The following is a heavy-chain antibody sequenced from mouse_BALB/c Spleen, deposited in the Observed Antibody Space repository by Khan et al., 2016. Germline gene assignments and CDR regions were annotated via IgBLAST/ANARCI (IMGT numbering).Heavy chain of an antibody. CDR2: IDPANGNT. Sequence: VRLQQSGAELVKPGASVKLSCTASGFNIKDTYMHWVKQRPEQGLEWIGRIDPANGNTKYDPKFQGKATITADTSSNTAYLQLSSLTSEDTAVYYCARGDSYYAMDYWGQGTSVTVSS. V-gene: IGHV14-3*02. CDR1: GFNIKDTY. D-gene: IGHD3-3*01. CDR3: ARGDSYYAMDY. J-gene: IGHJ4*01.